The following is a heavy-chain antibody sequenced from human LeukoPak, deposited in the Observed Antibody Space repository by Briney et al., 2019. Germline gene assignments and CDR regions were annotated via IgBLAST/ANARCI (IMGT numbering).Heavy chain of an antibody. Sequence: SETLSLTCTVSGGSISSYYWSWLRQPPGKGLEWIGYIYYSGSTNYNPSLKSRVTISVDTSKNKFSLKLSSVTAADPAVSYFAGEGEYSSSSVGFDYWGQGTLVTVSS. V-gene: IGHV4-59*01. D-gene: IGHD6-6*01. CDR1: GGSISSYY. CDR2: IYYSGST. J-gene: IGHJ4*02. CDR3: AGEGEYSSSSVGFDY.